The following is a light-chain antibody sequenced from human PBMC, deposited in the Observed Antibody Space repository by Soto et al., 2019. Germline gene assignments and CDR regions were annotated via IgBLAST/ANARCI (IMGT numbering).Light chain of an antibody. J-gene: IGLJ2*01. CDR3: AAWDASLNGVI. CDR1: TSNIGTYT. V-gene: IGLV1-44*01. Sequence: QSVLTQPPSASGTPGQRVTISCSGSTSNIGTYTVNWYQQVPGTAPKLLIYSNNQRPSGVPDRFSGSKSGTSASLAISGLQSEDEVDYYCAAWDASLNGVIFGGGTKLTVL. CDR2: SNN.